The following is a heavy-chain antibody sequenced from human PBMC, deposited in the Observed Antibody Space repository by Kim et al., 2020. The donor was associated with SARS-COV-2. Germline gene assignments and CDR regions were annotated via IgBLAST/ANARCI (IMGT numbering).Heavy chain of an antibody. Sequence: ASVKVSCKASGYTFTSYAMNWVRQAPGQGLEWMGWINTNTGNPTYAQGFTGRFVFSLDTSVSTAYLQISSLKAEDTAVYYCARELNVLRYFDWSLGGDYWGQGTLVTVSS. V-gene: IGHV7-4-1*02. J-gene: IGHJ4*02. CDR2: INTNTGNP. CDR1: GYTFTSYA. D-gene: IGHD3-9*01. CDR3: ARELNVLRYFDWSLGGDY.